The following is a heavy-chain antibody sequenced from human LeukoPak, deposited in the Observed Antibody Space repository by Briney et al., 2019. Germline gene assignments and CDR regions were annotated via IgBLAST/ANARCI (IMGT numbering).Heavy chain of an antibody. CDR2: IYHSGST. D-gene: IGHD5-24*01. V-gene: IGHV4-59*01. CDR3: ARVMGDGYKRAFDY. J-gene: IGHJ4*02. CDR1: GGSIRSNY. Sequence: SETLSLTCTVSGGSIRSNYWSWIRQLPGKGLECIGYIYHSGSTNYNPSLNSRVTISVDTSKNEFSLKLSSVTAADTAVYYCARVMGDGYKRAFDYWGQGTLVTVSS.